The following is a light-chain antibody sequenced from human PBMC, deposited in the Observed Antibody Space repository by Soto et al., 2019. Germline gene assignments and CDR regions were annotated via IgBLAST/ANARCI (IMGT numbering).Light chain of an antibody. Sequence: EIVMTQSPVTLSVSPGERATLSCRASQSVRSNLAWYQQKPGQAPRLLIYGASTRATGVPARFSGSGSGTAFTLTISSLQSEDFAVSYCRHYNNWPPWTFGQGTKVEIK. CDR3: RHYNNWPPWT. CDR1: QSVRSN. CDR2: GAS. J-gene: IGKJ1*01. V-gene: IGKV3-15*01.